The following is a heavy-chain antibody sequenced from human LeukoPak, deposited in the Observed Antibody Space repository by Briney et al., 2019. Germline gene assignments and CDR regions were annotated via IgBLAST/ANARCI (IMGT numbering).Heavy chain of an antibody. V-gene: IGHV4-59*01. CDR3: ANAREPPYRGIYYYFES. Sequence: SETLSLTCTVSGDSITTSYWSWLRQPPGKGLGWIGYIYYSGNTNYNPSLRSRVTISVDTSKSQFSLHLTSVTAADTAVYYCANAREPPYRGIYYYFESWGQGTLVTVSS. CDR1: GDSITTSY. J-gene: IGHJ4*02. D-gene: IGHD1-26*01. CDR2: IYYSGNT.